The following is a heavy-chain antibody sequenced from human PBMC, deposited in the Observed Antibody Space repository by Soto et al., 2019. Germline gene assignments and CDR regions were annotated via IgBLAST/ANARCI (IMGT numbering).Heavy chain of an antibody. D-gene: IGHD7-27*01. V-gene: IGHV3-7*01. CDR2: IAHDGSEK. J-gene: IGHJ4*02. Sequence: PGGPLRHSCAVSGFTFSSYGMSWVRQAPGRGLEWVATIAHDGSEKFYVDSVKGRFTISRDNTKNSLHLQMNSLRAEDTAVYYCARESNAHFDYWGQGTVVTVSS. CDR3: ARESNAHFDY. CDR1: GFTFSSYG.